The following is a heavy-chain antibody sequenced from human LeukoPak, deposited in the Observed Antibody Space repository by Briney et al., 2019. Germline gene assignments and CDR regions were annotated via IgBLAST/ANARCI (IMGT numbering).Heavy chain of an antibody. V-gene: IGHV3-48*01. CDR3: ATYYDFWSGYSRSYYFDY. CDR1: GFTFSSYS. Sequence: PGGSLRLSCAASGFTFSSYSMNWVRQAPGKGLEWVSYISSSSSTIYYADSVKGRFTISRDNAKNSLYLQMNSLRAEDTAVYYCATYYDFWSGYSRSYYFDYWGQGTLVTVSS. D-gene: IGHD3-3*01. CDR2: ISSSSSTI. J-gene: IGHJ4*02.